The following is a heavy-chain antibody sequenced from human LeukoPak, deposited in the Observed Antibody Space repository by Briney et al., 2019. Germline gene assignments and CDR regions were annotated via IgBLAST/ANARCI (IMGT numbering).Heavy chain of an antibody. V-gene: IGHV1-46*01. CDR1: GYTFTGYY. CDR3: ARDRGWELRWFELDY. Sequence: ASVKVSCKASGYTFTGYYMHCVRQAPGQGLERMGIINPSGGSTSYAQKFQGRVTMTRDMSTSTVYMELSSLRSEDTAVYYCARDRGWELRWFELDYWGQGTLVTVSS. CDR2: INPSGGST. J-gene: IGHJ4*02. D-gene: IGHD1-26*01.